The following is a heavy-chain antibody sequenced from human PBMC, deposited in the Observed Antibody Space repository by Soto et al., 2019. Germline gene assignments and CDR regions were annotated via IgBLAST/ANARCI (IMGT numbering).Heavy chain of an antibody. CDR1: GFTFSSYA. D-gene: IGHD6-6*01. Sequence: PGGSLRLSCVVSGFTFSSYAMSWVRQAPGKGLEWVSAISDGGAGTYYTDSVKGRFTISRDKSKNTLYLQMSSLRAEDTAVYYCAKDQGSVAARPGPFDYWGQGTLVTVSS. CDR3: AKDQGSVAARPGPFDY. CDR2: ISDGGAGT. V-gene: IGHV3-23*01. J-gene: IGHJ4*02.